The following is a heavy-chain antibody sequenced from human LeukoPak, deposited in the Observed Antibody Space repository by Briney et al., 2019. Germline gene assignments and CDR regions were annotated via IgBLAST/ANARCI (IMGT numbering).Heavy chain of an antibody. CDR3: ARHGCSSTSCYRWDNWFDP. D-gene: IGHD2-2*01. CDR2: IYYSGTT. V-gene: IGHV4-59*01. CDR1: GGSISSYY. Sequence: PSETLSLTCTVSGGSISSYYWSWIRQPPGKGLEWIGYIYYSGTTNYNPSLKSRVTISVDTSKNQFSLKLSSVTAADTAVYYCARHGCSSTSCYRWDNWFDPWGQGTLVTVSS. J-gene: IGHJ5*02.